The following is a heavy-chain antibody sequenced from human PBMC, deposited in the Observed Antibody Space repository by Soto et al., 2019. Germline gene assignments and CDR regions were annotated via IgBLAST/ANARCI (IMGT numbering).Heavy chain of an antibody. V-gene: IGHV4-34*01. CDR3: ARGGQLERGRYYYYMDV. Sequence: SETLSLTCAFYGGSFSAYYWNWIRQPPGKGLEWIGEINHGGTTNSNATLKSRLTISVDTSKSQFSLKLSSVTAADTAVYYCARGGQLERGRYYYYMDVWGRGTTVTVSS. CDR2: INHGGTT. D-gene: IGHD1-1*01. J-gene: IGHJ6*03. CDR1: GGSFSAYY.